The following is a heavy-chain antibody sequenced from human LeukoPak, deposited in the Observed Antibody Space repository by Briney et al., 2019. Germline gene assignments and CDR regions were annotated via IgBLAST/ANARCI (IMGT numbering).Heavy chain of an antibody. V-gene: IGHV4-34*01. Sequence: SETLSLTCAVSGGSFSHYYWTYIRLPPGKGLEWIGEINHRGSTHYNPSLKSRVTISVDTSKNQFSLKLNSVTAADTAVYYCASSPSYDTSGYYYDHWGQGTLVTVSS. CDR2: INHRGST. CDR3: ASSPSYDTSGYYYDH. CDR1: GGSFSHYY. D-gene: IGHD3-22*01. J-gene: IGHJ4*02.